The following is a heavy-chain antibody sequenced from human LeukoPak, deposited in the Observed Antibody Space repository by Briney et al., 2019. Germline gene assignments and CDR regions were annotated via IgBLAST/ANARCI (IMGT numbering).Heavy chain of an antibody. V-gene: IGHV1-46*01. Sequence: GASVKVSCKASGYTFTSFYMHWVRQAPGQGLEWVGVINPNGGSASSAQNFQGRVTMTRDMSTSTVFMELSDLRYEDTAIYYCAREITIDRGAITGPVDYWGQGTLVTVSP. D-gene: IGHD3-10*01. J-gene: IGHJ4*02. CDR3: AREITIDRGAITGPVDY. CDR1: GYTFTSFY. CDR2: INPNGGSA.